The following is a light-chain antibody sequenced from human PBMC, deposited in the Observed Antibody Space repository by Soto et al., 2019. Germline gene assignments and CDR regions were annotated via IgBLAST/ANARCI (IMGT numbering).Light chain of an antibody. Sequence: DIQMTQSPSSLSASVGDRVTITCRARQGISNYLAWYQQKPGKVPKLLIYAASTLQSGVPSRFSGSGSGTDFTLIISSLQPEDVATYYCQKYKSAPRTFGQGTKVEIK. J-gene: IGKJ1*01. CDR2: AAS. CDR3: QKYKSAPRT. CDR1: QGISNY. V-gene: IGKV1-27*01.